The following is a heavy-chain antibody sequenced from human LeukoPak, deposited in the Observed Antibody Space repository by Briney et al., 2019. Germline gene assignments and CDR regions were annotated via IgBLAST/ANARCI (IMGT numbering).Heavy chain of an antibody. Sequence: PGGSLRLSCAASGFTFSSYAMSWVRQAPGKGLEWVSAISGSGGSTYYADSVKGRFTISRDNSKNTLYLQMNSLSAEGTAVYYCARVVSSSAWFFDYWGQGALVTVSS. CDR1: GFTFSSYA. CDR3: ARVVSSSAWFFDY. CDR2: ISGSGGST. V-gene: IGHV3-23*01. J-gene: IGHJ4*02. D-gene: IGHD3-9*01.